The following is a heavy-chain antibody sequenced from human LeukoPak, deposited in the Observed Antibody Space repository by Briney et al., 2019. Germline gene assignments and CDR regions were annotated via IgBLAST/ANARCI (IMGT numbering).Heavy chain of an antibody. J-gene: IGHJ4*02. CDR3: AADSSNSYYYFFDY. CDR2: ISGNGAYT. Sequence: GGSLRLSCAASGFTFSSHWMTWVRQAPGKGLEWVSTISGNGAYTYYADSVKGRFTISRDNSKNTLFVQMNSLRAEDTAIYYCAADSSNSYYYFFDYWGQGTLVTVSS. CDR1: GFTFSSHW. D-gene: IGHD3-22*01. V-gene: IGHV3-23*01.